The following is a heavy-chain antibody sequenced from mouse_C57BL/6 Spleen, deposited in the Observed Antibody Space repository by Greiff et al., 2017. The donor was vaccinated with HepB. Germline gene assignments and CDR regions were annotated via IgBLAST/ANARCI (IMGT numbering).Heavy chain of an antibody. CDR2: IWSGGST. CDR3: ARNPLSTMITAFDY. J-gene: IGHJ2*01. CDR1: GFSLTSYG. D-gene: IGHD2-4*01. Sequence: VQVVESGPGLVQPSQSLSITCTVSGFSLTSYGVHWVRQSPGKGLEWLGVIWSGGSTDYNAAFISRLSISKDNSKSQVFFKMNSLQADDTAIYYCARNPLSTMITAFDYWGQGTTLTVSS. V-gene: IGHV2-2*01.